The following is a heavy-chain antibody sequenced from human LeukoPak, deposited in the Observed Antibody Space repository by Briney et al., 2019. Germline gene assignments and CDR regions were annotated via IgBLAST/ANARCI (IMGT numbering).Heavy chain of an antibody. D-gene: IGHD2-21*02. CDR2: INPNSGGT. Sequence: ASVKVSRKASGYTFTGYYMHWVRQAPGQGLEWMGWINPNSGGTNYAQKVQGRVTMTRDTSISTAYMELSRLRSDDTAVYYCARGTRAVIVVVTAFDFDYWGQGTLVTVSS. CDR1: GYTFTGYY. J-gene: IGHJ4*02. CDR3: ARGTRAVIVVVTAFDFDY. V-gene: IGHV1-2*02.